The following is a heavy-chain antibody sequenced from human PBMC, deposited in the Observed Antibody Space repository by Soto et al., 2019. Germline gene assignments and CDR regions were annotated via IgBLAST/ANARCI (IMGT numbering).Heavy chain of an antibody. CDR2: IYYSGTT. CDR3: ARTSGDYGLSKYFQH. Sequence: QVQLQESGPGLVEPSQTLSLICTVSGGSISSGDYYWSWIRQLPGKGLEWIGYIYYSGTTFHNPSLKSRVRISVDTSKHLFSLKLSSVTAAVTAVYYCARTSGDYGLSKYFQHWGQGTLVTVSS. J-gene: IGHJ1*01. V-gene: IGHV4-31*03. CDR1: GGSISSGDYY. D-gene: IGHD4-17*01.